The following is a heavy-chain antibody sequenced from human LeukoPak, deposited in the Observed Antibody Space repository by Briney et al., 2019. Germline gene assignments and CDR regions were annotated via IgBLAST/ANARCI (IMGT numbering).Heavy chain of an antibody. V-gene: IGHV5-51*01. CDR1: GYSFTSYW. Sequence: GESLKISCKGSGYSFTSYWIGWVRQMPGKGLEWMGIIYPGDSDTRYSPSFQGQVTISADKSISTAYLQWSSLKASDTAMYYCARRAFCGGDCSHFDYWGQGTLVTVSS. J-gene: IGHJ4*02. CDR2: IYPGDSDT. CDR3: ARRAFCGGDCSHFDY. D-gene: IGHD2-21*02.